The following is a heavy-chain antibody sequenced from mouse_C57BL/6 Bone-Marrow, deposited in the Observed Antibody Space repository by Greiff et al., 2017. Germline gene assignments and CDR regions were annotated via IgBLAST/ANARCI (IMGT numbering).Heavy chain of an antibody. V-gene: IGHV14-2*01. CDR3: ARGSTMVTTGAMDY. J-gene: IGHJ4*01. CDR2: IDPEAGET. Sequence: EVQLVESGAELVKPGASVKLSCTASGFNINDYYMHWVKQRTEQGLEWIGRIDPEAGETKYAPKFQGKATITADTSSNTAYLQLSSLTSEDTAVYYCARGSTMVTTGAMDYWGQGTSVTVSS. CDR1: GFNINDYY. D-gene: IGHD2-2*01.